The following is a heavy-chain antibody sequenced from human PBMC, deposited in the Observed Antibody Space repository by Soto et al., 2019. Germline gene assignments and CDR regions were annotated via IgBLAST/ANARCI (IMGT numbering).Heavy chain of an antibody. CDR1: GGSISSYY. J-gene: IGHJ6*02. V-gene: IGHV4-59*01. CDR3: ARGHKRGDSSGYGSLAFYYYYGMDV. Sequence: SETLSLTCTVSGGSISSYYWSWIRQPPGKGLEWIGYIYYSGSTNYNPSLKSRVTISVDTSKNQFSLKLSSVIAADTAVYYCARGHKRGDSSGYGSLAFYYYYGMDVWGQGTTVTVSS. CDR2: IYYSGST. D-gene: IGHD3-22*01.